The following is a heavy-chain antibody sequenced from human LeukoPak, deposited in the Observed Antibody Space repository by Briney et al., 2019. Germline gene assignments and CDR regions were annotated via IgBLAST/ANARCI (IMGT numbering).Heavy chain of an antibody. CDR2: ISGSGGST. J-gene: IGHJ4*02. D-gene: IGHD6-19*01. CDR3: AKGVYSSGWTPFDY. CDR1: GFTFSSYA. Sequence: GGSLRLSCAVSGFTFSSYAMSWVRQAPGKGLEWVSTISGSGGSTYYADSVKGRFTISRDNSKNTLYLQMNSLRDEDTAVYYCAKGVYSSGWTPFDYWGQGTLVTVSS. V-gene: IGHV3-23*01.